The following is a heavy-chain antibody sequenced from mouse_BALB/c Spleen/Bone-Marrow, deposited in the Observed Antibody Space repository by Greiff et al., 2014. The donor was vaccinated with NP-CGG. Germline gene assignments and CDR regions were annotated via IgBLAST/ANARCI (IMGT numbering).Heavy chain of an antibody. CDR2: IWSGGST. Sequence: VQLQQSGPGLVQPSQSLSITCTVSGFSLTSYDVHWVRQSPGKGLEWLGVIWSGGSTDYNAAFISRLSISKDNSKSQVFFKMNSLKADDTAIYYCARNEDYDGYYYAMDYWGQGTSVTVSS. J-gene: IGHJ4*01. CDR1: GFSLTSYD. V-gene: IGHV2-4-1*01. D-gene: IGHD2-4*01. CDR3: ARNEDYDGYYYAMDY.